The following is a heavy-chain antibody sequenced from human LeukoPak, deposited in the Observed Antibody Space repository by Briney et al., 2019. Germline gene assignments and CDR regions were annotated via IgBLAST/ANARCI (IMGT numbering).Heavy chain of an antibody. CDR3: ARSQYGSGSYFYYYYYYMDD. V-gene: IGHV1-8*01. D-gene: IGHD3-10*01. CDR2: MKPNSGNT. CDR1: GYTFTSYD. Sequence: ASVKVSCKASGYTFTSYDINWVRQATGQGLEWMGWMKPNSGNTGYAQKFQGRVTMTRNTSISTAYMELSSLRSEDTAVYYCARSQYGSGSYFYYYYYYMDDWGKGTTVTISS. J-gene: IGHJ6*03.